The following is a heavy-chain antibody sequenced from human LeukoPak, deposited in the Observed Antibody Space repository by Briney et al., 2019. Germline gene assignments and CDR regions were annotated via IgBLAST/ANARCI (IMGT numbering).Heavy chain of an antibody. V-gene: IGHV3-21*06. CDR3: ARGWNYVDL. J-gene: IGHJ4*02. CDR1: GFTFSSYC. CDR2: TCTSSSYI. Sequence: PGGSLRLSCAASGFTFSSYCMNWVRLAPGKGLEWVASTCTSSSYIYYADSVKGRFTISRDNAKNSLYLQMNSLRAGDTAVYYCARGWNYVDLWGQGPLVTVS. D-gene: IGHD1-1*01.